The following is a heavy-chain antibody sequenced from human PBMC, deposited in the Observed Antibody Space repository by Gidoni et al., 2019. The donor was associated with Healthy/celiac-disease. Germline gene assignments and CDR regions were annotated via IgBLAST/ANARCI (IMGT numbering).Heavy chain of an antibody. CDR1: GFTFINAW. CDR3: TTDEGGSYDWFDP. CDR2: IKSKTDGGTT. V-gene: IGHV3-15*07. J-gene: IGHJ5*02. Sequence: ELQLLESGVGLVKPGGSLRLSFDASGFTFINAWMNWARQAPGKGLEWVGRIKSKTDGGTTDYAAPVKGRFTISRDDSKNTLDLQMNSLKTEDTAVYYCTTDEGGSYDWFDPWGQGTLVTVSS. D-gene: IGHD1-26*01.